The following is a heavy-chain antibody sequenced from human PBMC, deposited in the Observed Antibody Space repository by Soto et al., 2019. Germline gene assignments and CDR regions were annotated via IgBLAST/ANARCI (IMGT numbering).Heavy chain of an antibody. CDR2: AYYSGGT. V-gene: IGHV4-61*01. Sequence: KPSETLSLTCTVSGGSVSSGSYYWSWIRQPPGKGLEWIGYAYYSGGTNYNPSLESRVTISVDTSENQFSLKLSSATAADTAVYYCARNVLATTLFDYWGQGTLVTVSS. D-gene: IGHD5-12*01. J-gene: IGHJ4*02. CDR1: GGSVSSGSYY. CDR3: ARNVLATTLFDY.